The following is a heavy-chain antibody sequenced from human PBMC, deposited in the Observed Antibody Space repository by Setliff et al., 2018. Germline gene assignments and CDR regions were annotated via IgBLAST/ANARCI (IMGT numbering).Heavy chain of an antibody. Sequence: SETLSLTCTVSGGSIGPHYWSWIRQAPGKGLEWIGHIFYSDTAKYNPSLESRAAISVDSSKSQFSLKLRSVTAADTAVYYCASRNSDGGPEYFQHWGQGALVTVS. CDR3: ASRNSDGGPEYFQH. CDR1: GGSIGPHY. J-gene: IGHJ1*01. D-gene: IGHD1-26*01. V-gene: IGHV4-59*11. CDR2: IFYSDTA.